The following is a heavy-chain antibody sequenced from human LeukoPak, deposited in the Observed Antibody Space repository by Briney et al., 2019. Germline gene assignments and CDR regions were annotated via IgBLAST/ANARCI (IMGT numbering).Heavy chain of an antibody. CDR3: AKVGDGIAAARHFDY. V-gene: IGHV3-23*01. D-gene: IGHD6-13*01. CDR1: GFTFSSYA. Sequence: GGFLRLSCAASGFTFSSYAMSWVRQAPGKGLEWVSAISGSGGSTYYADSVKGRFTISRDNSKNTLYLQMNSLRAEDTAVYYCAKVGDGIAAARHFDYWGQGTLVTVSS. J-gene: IGHJ4*02. CDR2: ISGSGGST.